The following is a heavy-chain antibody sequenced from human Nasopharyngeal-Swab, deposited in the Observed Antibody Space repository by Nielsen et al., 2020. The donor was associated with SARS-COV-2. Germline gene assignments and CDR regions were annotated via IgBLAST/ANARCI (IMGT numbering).Heavy chain of an antibody. D-gene: IGHD3-9*01. J-gene: IGHJ5*02. V-gene: IGHV4-30-4*01. CDR2: IYFSGNT. CDR3: ARGVMGVERYTNIMTGYFFDP. Sequence: RQAPGKGLEWLGHIYFSGNTYYNPSLKSRVTMSVDTSKMQFSLKLESVTAADTAVYYCARGVMGVERYTNIMTGYFFDPWGKGTLVTVSS.